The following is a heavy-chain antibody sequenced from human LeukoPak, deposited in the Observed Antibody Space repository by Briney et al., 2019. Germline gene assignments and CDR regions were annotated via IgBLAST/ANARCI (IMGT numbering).Heavy chain of an antibody. D-gene: IGHD3-9*01. J-gene: IGHJ6*02. V-gene: IGHV3-11*01. CDR1: GFTFSDYY. Sequence: PGGSLRLSCAASGFTFSDYYMSWIRQAPGKGLEWVSYISSSGSTIYDADSVKGRFTISRDNAKNSLYLQMNSLRAEDTAVYYCARDDILTGFYGMDVWGQGTTVTVSS. CDR2: ISSSGSTI. CDR3: ARDDILTGFYGMDV.